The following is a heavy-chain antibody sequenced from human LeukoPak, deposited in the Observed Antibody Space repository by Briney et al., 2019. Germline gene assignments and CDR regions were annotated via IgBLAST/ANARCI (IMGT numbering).Heavy chain of an antibody. CDR2: LYSSGST. CDR3: VGDQGYVDTNMA. V-gene: IGHV4-4*07. Sequence: PSETLSLTCTVSGAFISDYHWSWVRQPAGKGLEWIGRLYSSGSTNYSPSLERRVTMSVDTSKNQFSLKLNSVTAADTAVYYCVGDQGYVDTNMAWGQGTLVTVSS. J-gene: IGHJ5*02. CDR1: GAFISDYH. D-gene: IGHD5-18*01.